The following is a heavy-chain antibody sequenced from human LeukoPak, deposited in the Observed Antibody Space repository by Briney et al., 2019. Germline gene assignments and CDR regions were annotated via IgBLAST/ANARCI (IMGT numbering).Heavy chain of an antibody. CDR1: GFTVSSNY. CDR3: AREDYYGSGSPDY. Sequence: GGSLRLSCAASGFTVSSNYMCWVRQAPGKGLEWVSVIYSGGSTYYADSVKGRFTISRDNSKNTLYLQMNCLRAEDTAVYYCAREDYYGSGSPDYWGQGTLVTVSS. D-gene: IGHD3-10*01. V-gene: IGHV3-53*01. J-gene: IGHJ4*02. CDR2: IYSGGST.